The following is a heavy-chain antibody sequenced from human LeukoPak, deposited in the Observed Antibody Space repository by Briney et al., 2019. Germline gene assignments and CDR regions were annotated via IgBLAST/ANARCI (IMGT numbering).Heavy chain of an antibody. V-gene: IGHV1-2*02. J-gene: IGHJ5*02. Sequence: ASVKVSCKASGYTFTAYYMHWVRQAPGQGLEYMGWINTNSGGTNYAQRFQGRVTMPRDTSISTAYMELSRLRSDDTAVYYCARGNEGYCSGGSCYVGAWFDPWGQGTRVTVSS. CDR2: INTNSGGT. D-gene: IGHD2-15*01. CDR1: GYTFTAYY. CDR3: ARGNEGYCSGGSCYVGAWFDP.